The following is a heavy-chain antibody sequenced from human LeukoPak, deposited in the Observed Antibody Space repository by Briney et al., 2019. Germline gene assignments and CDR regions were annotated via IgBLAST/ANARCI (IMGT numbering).Heavy chain of an antibody. CDR3: ARGGWYFDY. Sequence: GGSLRLSCAASGFTLSDHWMTWVRQAPGKGLEWVAYIKQDGSENYYVDSVKGRFTISRDNSKNSLYLQMNSLRAEDTAVYYCARGGWYFDYWGQGTLVTVSS. J-gene: IGHJ4*02. CDR1: GFTLSDHW. CDR2: IKQDGSEN. D-gene: IGHD6-19*01. V-gene: IGHV3-7*04.